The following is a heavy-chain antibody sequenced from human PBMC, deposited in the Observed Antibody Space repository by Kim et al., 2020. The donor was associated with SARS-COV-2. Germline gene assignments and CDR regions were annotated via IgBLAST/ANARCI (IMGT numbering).Heavy chain of an antibody. V-gene: IGHV4-31*02. Sequence: NAYPKSRVTISVDTSKNQFTLKLTSVTAADTAVYHCANDVAATSVGCFDPWGQGALVTVSS. D-gene: IGHD6-13*01. J-gene: IGHJ5*02. CDR3: ANDVAATSVGCFDP.